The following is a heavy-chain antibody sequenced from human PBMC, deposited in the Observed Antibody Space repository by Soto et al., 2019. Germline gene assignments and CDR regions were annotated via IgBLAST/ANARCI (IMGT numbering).Heavy chain of an antibody. CDR1: GFTFSSYW. Sequence: GGSLRLSCAASGFTFSSYWMHWARQAPGKGLVWVSRINSDGSSRSYADSVKGRFTISRDNAKNTLYLQMNSLTAEDTAVYFCSRGEYCSDGSCYSSHWFDPWGQGILVTVSS. D-gene: IGHD2-15*01. V-gene: IGHV3-74*01. CDR3: SRGEYCSDGSCYSSHWFDP. J-gene: IGHJ5*02. CDR2: INSDGSSR.